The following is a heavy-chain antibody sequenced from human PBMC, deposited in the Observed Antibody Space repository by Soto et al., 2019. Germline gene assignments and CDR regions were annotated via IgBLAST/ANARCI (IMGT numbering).Heavy chain of an antibody. CDR2: IIPIFGTA. Sequence: SVKVSCKASGGTFSSYAISWVRQAPGQGLEWMGGIIPIFGTANYAQKFQGRVTITADESTSTAYMELSSLRSEDTAVYYCALRYSSSWGYYYYYGMDVWGQGTTVTVSS. CDR1: GGTFSSYA. J-gene: IGHJ6*02. V-gene: IGHV1-69*13. D-gene: IGHD6-13*01. CDR3: ALRYSSSWGYYYYYGMDV.